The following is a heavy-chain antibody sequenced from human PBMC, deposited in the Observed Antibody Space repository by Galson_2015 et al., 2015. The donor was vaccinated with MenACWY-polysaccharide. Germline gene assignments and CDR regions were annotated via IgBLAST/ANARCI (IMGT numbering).Heavy chain of an antibody. CDR2: ISWNSGSM. CDR3: AKDDYYDNTGYFDY. Sequence: SLRLSCAASGFTFDDYAMHWVRQAPGKGLEWVSGISWNSGSMGYADSVRGRFTISRDNAKNSLYLQMNSLRAEDTALYYCAKDDYYDNTGYFDYWGQGTLVTVSS. J-gene: IGHJ4*02. V-gene: IGHV3-9*01. D-gene: IGHD3-22*01. CDR1: GFTFDDYA.